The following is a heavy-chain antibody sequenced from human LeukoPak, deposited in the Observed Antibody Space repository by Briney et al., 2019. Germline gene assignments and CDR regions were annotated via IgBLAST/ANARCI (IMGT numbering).Heavy chain of an antibody. V-gene: IGHV4-31*03. Sequence: SQTLSLTCTVSGGSISSGGYYWSWIRQHPGKGLEWIGYISYSGGTYYNLSLKSRVTISVDTSKNQFSLKLSSVTAADTAVYYCARVVMVRGVVIKVTYYFDYWGQGTLVTVSS. D-gene: IGHD3-10*01. J-gene: IGHJ4*02. CDR2: ISYSGGT. CDR1: GGSISSGGYY. CDR3: ARVVMVRGVVIKVTYYFDY.